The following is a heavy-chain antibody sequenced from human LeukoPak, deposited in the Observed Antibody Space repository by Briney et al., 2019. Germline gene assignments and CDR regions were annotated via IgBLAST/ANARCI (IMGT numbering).Heavy chain of an antibody. Sequence: GRSLRLSCAASGFTFSNYNMNWVRQAPGKGLEWVSYITNRSSSIYYADSVKGRFTISRDNAQNSLYLQMNSLRDEDTAVYYCARDSRFGKLLIPYFDYWGQGTLVTVSS. CDR1: GFTFSNYN. D-gene: IGHD3-10*01. CDR2: ITNRSSSI. J-gene: IGHJ4*02. CDR3: ARDSRFGKLLIPYFDY. V-gene: IGHV3-48*02.